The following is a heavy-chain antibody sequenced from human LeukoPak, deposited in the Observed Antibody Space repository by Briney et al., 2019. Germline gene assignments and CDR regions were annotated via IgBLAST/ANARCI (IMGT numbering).Heavy chain of an antibody. J-gene: IGHJ5*02. D-gene: IGHD3-22*01. Sequence: GASVKVSCKVSRYTLTELSMHWVRQAPGKGLEWMGGFDPEDGETIYAQKFQGRVTMTEDTSTDTAYMELSSLRSEDTAVYYCATSYYYDSSGYRNWFDPWGQGTLVTVSS. CDR2: FDPEDGET. V-gene: IGHV1-24*01. CDR1: RYTLTELS. CDR3: ATSYYYDSSGYRNWFDP.